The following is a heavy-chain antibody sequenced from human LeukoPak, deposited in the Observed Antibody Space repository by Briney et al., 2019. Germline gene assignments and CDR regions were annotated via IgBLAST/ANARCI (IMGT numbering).Heavy chain of an antibody. CDR3: ASPYSGYDYNFDH. J-gene: IGHJ4*02. Sequence: GGSLRLSCAASGFTFSSYAMHWVRQAPGKGLEYVSSISSNGGSTYYADSVKGRFTISRDNSKNTLFLQMSSLRTEDTAVYYCASPYSGYDYNFDHWGQGTLVTVSS. CDR1: GFTFSSYA. CDR2: ISSNGGST. D-gene: IGHD5-12*01. V-gene: IGHV3-64D*06.